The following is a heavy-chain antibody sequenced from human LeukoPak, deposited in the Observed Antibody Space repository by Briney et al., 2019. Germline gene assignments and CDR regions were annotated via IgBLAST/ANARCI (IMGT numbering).Heavy chain of an antibody. Sequence: ASVKVSCKASGYTFTTYGISWVRQAPGQGLEWMGWISAYNGNTNYAQKLQGRVTMTRDTSTSTAYMELRSLRSDDTAVYHCARGEYYYASGISAGIDYWGQGTLVTVSS. CDR3: ARGEYYYASGISAGIDY. CDR2: ISAYNGNT. D-gene: IGHD3-10*01. V-gene: IGHV1-18*01. J-gene: IGHJ4*02. CDR1: GYTFTTYG.